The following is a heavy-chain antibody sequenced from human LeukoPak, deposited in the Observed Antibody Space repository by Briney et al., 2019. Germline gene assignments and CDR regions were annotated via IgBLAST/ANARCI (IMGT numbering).Heavy chain of an antibody. V-gene: IGHV4-59*12. D-gene: IGHD3-10*01. J-gene: IGHJ4*02. CDR3: ATGSMVRGQYFDY. CDR1: GGSISTFH. Sequence: PSETLSLTCTVSGGSISTFHWSWIRQPPGKGLEWIGYIYHSGTTNYSPSLKSRVTISVDTSKNQFSLKLSSVTAADTAVYYCATGSMVRGQYFDYRGQGTLVTVSS. CDR2: IYHSGTT.